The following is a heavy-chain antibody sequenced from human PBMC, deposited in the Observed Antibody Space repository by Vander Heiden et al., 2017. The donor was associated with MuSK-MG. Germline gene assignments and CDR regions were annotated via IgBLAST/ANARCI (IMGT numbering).Heavy chain of an antibody. D-gene: IGHD1-7*01. CDR3: ARGGTGTTSGDY. CDR1: GYTFTGYY. CDR2: INPNSGGT. J-gene: IGHJ4*02. V-gene: IGHV1-2*02. Sequence: QVQLVQSGAAVKKPGASVKVSCKASGYTFTGYYMHWVRQAPGQGLEWMGWINPNSGGTNYAQKLQGRVTMTRDTSIRTAYMELSSLRSDDAAVYYCARGGTGTTSGDYWGQGTLVTVSS.